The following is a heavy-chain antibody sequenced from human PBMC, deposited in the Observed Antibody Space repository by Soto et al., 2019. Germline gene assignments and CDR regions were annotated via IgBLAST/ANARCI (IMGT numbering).Heavy chain of an antibody. V-gene: IGHV1-3*01. CDR1: GYTFTSFA. Sequence: ASVKVSCKASGYTFTSFAIHCVRQSPGQRLEWMGWVSGGNGNTKYSQKFQGRVTLTRDTSATTAYMELSSLRSEDTAVYYCARSSGWYALDIWGQGTMVTVSS. CDR2: VSGGNGNT. CDR3: ARSSGWYALDI. J-gene: IGHJ3*02. D-gene: IGHD6-19*01.